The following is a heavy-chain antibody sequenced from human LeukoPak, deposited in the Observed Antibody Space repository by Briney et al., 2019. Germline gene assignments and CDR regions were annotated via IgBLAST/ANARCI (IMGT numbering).Heavy chain of an antibody. Sequence: GGSLRLSCAASGFNFGSYSMTWVRQAPGKGLEWVANIKQDGSEKYYVDSVKGRFTISRDNAKNSLYLQMNSLRAEDTAVYYCARIQLWYADAFDIWGQGTMVTVSS. J-gene: IGHJ3*02. CDR2: IKQDGSEK. V-gene: IGHV3-7*01. CDR1: GFNFGSYS. D-gene: IGHD5-18*01. CDR3: ARIQLWYADAFDI.